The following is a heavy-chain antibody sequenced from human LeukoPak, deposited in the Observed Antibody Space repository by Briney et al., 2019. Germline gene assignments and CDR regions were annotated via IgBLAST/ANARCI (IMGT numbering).Heavy chain of an antibody. CDR1: GYSHVELS. V-gene: IGHV1-24*01. J-gene: IGHJ5*02. CDR3: TNGGGSYSWFDP. D-gene: IGHD1-26*01. CDR2: LDPEDDET. Sequence: ASVEVSCKVSGYSHVELSMHWVRQAPGKGLEWMGGLDPEDDETIYAQKFQGRVTMTEDTSTETAYMELTSLTSEDTAVYYCTNGGGSYSWFDPWGQGTLVTVSS.